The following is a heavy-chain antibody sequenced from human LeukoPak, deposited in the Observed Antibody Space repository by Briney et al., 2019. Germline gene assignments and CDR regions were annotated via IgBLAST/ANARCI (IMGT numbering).Heavy chain of an antibody. J-gene: IGHJ4*02. CDR3: AKGLYYDILTGYSYFDY. CDR2: ISGSGGST. Sequence: GGSLRLSCAASGFTFSSYGMSWVRQAPGKGLEWVSAISGSGGSTYYADSVKGRFTISRDNSKNTLYLQMNSLRAEDTAVYYCAKGLYYDILTGYSYFDYWGQGTLVTVSS. CDR1: GFTFSSYG. V-gene: IGHV3-23*01. D-gene: IGHD3-9*01.